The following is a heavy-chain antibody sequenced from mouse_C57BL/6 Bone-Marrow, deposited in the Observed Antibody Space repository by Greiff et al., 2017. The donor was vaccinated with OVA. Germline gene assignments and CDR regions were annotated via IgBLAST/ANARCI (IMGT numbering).Heavy chain of an antibody. D-gene: IGHD2-3*01. J-gene: IGHJ4*01. V-gene: IGHV7-3*01. CDR3: ARYGAYDGYYFYYAMDY. CDR2: IRNKANGYTT. Sequence: EVQRVESGGGLVQPGGSLSLSCAASGFTFTDYYMSWVRQPPGKAIEWLGFIRNKANGYTTEYSASVKGRFTISRDNSQSILYLQMNALRAEDSATYYCARYGAYDGYYFYYAMDYWGQGTSVTVSS. CDR1: GFTFTDYY.